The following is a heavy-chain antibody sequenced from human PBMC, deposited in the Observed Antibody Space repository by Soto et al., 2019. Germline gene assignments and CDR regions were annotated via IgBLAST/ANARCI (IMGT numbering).Heavy chain of an antibody. CDR3: ATHCNGGDCYLGFDY. D-gene: IGHD2-15*01. J-gene: IGHJ4*02. CDR1: GITFSYYW. V-gene: IGHV3-7*01. Sequence: EVQLVESVGGLVQPGGSLRLSCAASGITFSYYWMSWVRQAPGKGLEWVANIKQDGSEKYYVDSVKGRFTISRDNAKTSLYLQMNSLRAEDTAVYYCATHCNGGDCYLGFDYWGQGTLVTVSS. CDR2: IKQDGSEK.